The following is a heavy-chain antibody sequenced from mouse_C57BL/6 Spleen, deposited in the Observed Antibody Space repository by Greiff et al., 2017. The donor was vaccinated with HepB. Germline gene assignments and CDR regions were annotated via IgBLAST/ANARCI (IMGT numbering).Heavy chain of an antibody. CDR2: IYPRSGNT. D-gene: IGHD1-1*01. V-gene: IGHV1-81*01. CDR3: ARSSTTVVGYYFDY. CDR1: GYTFTSYG. Sequence: QVQLQQSGAELARPGASVKLSCKASGYTFTSYGISWVKQRTEQGLEWIGEIYPRSGNTYYNEKFKGKATLTADKSSSTAYMELRSLTSEDSAVYFCARSSTTVVGYYFDYWGQGTTLTVSS. J-gene: IGHJ2*01.